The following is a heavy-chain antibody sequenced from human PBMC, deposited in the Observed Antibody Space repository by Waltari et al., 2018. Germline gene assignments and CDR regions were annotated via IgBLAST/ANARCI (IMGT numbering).Heavy chain of an antibody. D-gene: IGHD6-13*01. CDR1: GGSISSYY. V-gene: IGHV4-59*01. Sequence: QVQLQESGPGLVKPSETLSLTCTVSGGSISSYYWSWIRPPPGKGLEWIGYIYYSGSNNDNPALKRRVTRSVDTSKNQFSLKLSSVTAADTAVYYCARLDSSIAAAGTKVAWFDPWGQGTLVTVSA. CDR3: ARLDSSIAAAGTKVAWFDP. CDR2: IYYSGSN. J-gene: IGHJ5*02.